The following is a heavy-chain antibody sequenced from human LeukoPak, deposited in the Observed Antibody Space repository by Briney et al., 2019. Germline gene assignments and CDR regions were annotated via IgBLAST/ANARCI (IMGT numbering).Heavy chain of an antibody. CDR1: GFTFSSYE. J-gene: IGHJ4*02. CDR2: IDTSDDTI. Sequence: GGSLRLSCAASGFTFSSYEMNWVRQAPGKGLEWIAYIDTSDDTIYYADSVKGRFTVSRDNAKNSLYLQMNRLRAEDAAVYYCAKAPVTTCSGAYCYPFDYWGQGTLVTVSS. D-gene: IGHD2-21*01. V-gene: IGHV3-48*03. CDR3: AKAPVTTCSGAYCYPFDY.